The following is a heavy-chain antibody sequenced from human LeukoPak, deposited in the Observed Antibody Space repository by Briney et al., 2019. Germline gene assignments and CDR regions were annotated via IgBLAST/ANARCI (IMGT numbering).Heavy chain of an antibody. CDR3: AKDLTATKKVADTLDY. Sequence: GGSLRLSCAASGFTFSSYGMHWVRQAPGKGLEWVAFIRYDGSNKYYADSVKGRFTISRDNSKNTLYLQMNSLRVEDTAVYYCAKDLTATKKVADTLDYWGQGTLVTVSS. CDR1: GFTFSSYG. V-gene: IGHV3-30*02. D-gene: IGHD5-12*01. CDR2: IRYDGSNK. J-gene: IGHJ4*02.